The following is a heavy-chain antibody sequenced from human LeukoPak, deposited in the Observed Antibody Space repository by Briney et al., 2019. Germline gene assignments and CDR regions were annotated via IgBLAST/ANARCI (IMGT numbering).Heavy chain of an antibody. Sequence: ASVKVSCKASGYTFTSYDITWVRQATGQGLEWMGWMNPNSGNTGYAQKFQGRVTMTRNTSISTAHMELSSLRSEDTAVYYCARADYGDYVDYFDYWGQGTLVTVSS. CDR3: ARADYGDYVDYFDY. CDR2: MNPNSGNT. J-gene: IGHJ4*02. CDR1: GYTFTSYD. D-gene: IGHD4-17*01. V-gene: IGHV1-8*01.